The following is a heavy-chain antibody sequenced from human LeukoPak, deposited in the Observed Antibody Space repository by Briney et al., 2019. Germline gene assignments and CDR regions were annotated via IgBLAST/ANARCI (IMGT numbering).Heavy chain of an antibody. CDR1: GLTFSSYA. Sequence: PGGSLRLTCAASGLTFSSYAMSWVRQAPGKGLEWVSAISGSGGSTYYADSVKGRFTISRDNSKNTPYLQMNSLRAEDTAVYYCTKGTIWLPFDYWGQGTLVTVSS. CDR3: TKGTIWLPFDY. CDR2: ISGSGGST. V-gene: IGHV3-23*01. D-gene: IGHD5-18*01. J-gene: IGHJ4*02.